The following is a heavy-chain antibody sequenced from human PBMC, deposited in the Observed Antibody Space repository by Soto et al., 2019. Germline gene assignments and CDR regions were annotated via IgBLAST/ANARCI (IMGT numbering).Heavy chain of an antibody. D-gene: IGHD6-19*01. CDR3: ARVVAVAGTMSAVDY. CDR2: IIPIFGTA. Sequence: SVKVSCKASGGTFSSYAISWVRQAPGQGLEWMGGIIPIFGTANYAQKFQGRVTITADESTSTAYMELSSLRSEDTAVYYCARVVAVAGTMSAVDYWGQGTLVTVSS. J-gene: IGHJ4*02. V-gene: IGHV1-69*13. CDR1: GGTFSSYA.